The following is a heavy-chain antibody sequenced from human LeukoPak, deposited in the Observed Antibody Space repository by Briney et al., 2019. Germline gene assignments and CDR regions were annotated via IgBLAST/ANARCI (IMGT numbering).Heavy chain of an antibody. Sequence: PSETLSLTCTVSGGSISGSSYYWGWIRQPPGKGLEWIGSIYYSGSTYYNPSLKSRVTISVDTSKNQFSLKLSSVTAADTAVYYCARLNPSGSYLGVIDYWGQGTLVTVSS. CDR1: GGSISGSSYY. V-gene: IGHV4-39*07. J-gene: IGHJ4*02. CDR2: IYYSGST. D-gene: IGHD1-26*01. CDR3: ARLNPSGSYLGVIDY.